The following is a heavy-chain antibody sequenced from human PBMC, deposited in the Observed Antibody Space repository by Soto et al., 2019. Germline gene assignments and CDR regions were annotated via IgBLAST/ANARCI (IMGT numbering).Heavy chain of an antibody. J-gene: IGHJ3*02. Sequence: ASVKVSCKASGYTFTGYYMHWVRQAPGQGLEWMGWINPNSGGTNYAQKFQGWVTMTRDTSVSTAYMELSRLRSDDTAVYYCARGGDGYSDAFDIWGQGTMVTVAS. CDR3: ARGGDGYSDAFDI. D-gene: IGHD5-12*01. CDR1: GYTFTGYY. V-gene: IGHV1-2*04. CDR2: INPNSGGT.